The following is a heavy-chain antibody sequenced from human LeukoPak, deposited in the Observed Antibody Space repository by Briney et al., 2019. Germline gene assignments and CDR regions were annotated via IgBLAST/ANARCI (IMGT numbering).Heavy chain of an antibody. CDR2: IYYRGST. V-gene: IGHV4-38-2*02. Sequence: SETLSLTCTVSGYSISSGYYWGWIRQPPGRGLEWIASIYYRGSTHYNPSLASLKSRLTISITTSTNQFSLKVTSVTASDTAMYYCVRDHVSPGLSNWFDPWGQGTLVTVSS. D-gene: IGHD3-16*01. CDR1: GYSISSGYY. J-gene: IGHJ5*02. CDR3: VRDHVSPGLSNWFDP.